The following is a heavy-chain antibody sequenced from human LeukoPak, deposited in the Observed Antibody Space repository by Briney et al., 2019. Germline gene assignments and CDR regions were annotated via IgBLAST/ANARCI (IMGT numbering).Heavy chain of an antibody. D-gene: IGHD3-16*01. V-gene: IGHV3-9*01. CDR3: AKDWAWGWFDP. Sequence: GGSLRLSCAASGFTFDDYAMHWVRQAPGKGLEWVSGISWNSGSIGYVDSVKGRFTISRDNAKNSLYLQMNSLRAEDTAVYYCAKDWAWGWFDPWGQGTLVTVSS. CDR2: ISWNSGSI. CDR1: GFTFDDYA. J-gene: IGHJ5*02.